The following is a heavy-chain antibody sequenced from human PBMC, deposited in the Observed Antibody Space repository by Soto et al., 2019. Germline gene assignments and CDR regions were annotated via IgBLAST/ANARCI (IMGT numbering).Heavy chain of an antibody. V-gene: IGHV3-30*03. D-gene: IGHD3-16*01. Sequence: QVQLVESGGGVVQPGRSLRLSCAASGFTFSSYGMHWVRQAPGKGLEWVAVISYDGSNKYYADSVKGRFTISGDNSKNTLYLQMNSLRAEDTAVYYCAGGDFDYWGQGTLVTVSS. CDR2: ISYDGSNK. J-gene: IGHJ4*02. CDR3: AGGDFDY. CDR1: GFTFSSYG.